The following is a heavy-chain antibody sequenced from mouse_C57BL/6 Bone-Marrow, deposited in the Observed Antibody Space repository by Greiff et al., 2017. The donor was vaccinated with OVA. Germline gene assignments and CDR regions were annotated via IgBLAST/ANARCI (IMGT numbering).Heavy chain of an antibody. J-gene: IGHJ3*02. CDR3: AGRDYDESSNWYAE. V-gene: IGHV1-81*01. CDR1: GYTFTSYG. D-gene: IGHD2-4*01. Sequence: QVQLQESGAALARPGASVKLSCKASGYTFTSYGISWVKQRTGQGLEWIGEIYPRSGNTYYNEKFKGKATLTADKSSSTAYMELRSLTSEDYAVYECAGRDYDESSNWYAEWGQGTLVTVSA. CDR2: IYPRSGNT.